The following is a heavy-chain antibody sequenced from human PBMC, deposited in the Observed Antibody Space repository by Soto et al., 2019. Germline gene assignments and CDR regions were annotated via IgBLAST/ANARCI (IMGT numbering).Heavy chain of an antibody. D-gene: IGHD3-9*01. J-gene: IGHJ4*02. CDR2: ISSGSKTI. CDR1: GFTFSGYS. Sequence: LRLSCAASGFTFSGYSVNWVRQAPGKGLEWVSYISSGSKTIYYAESVKGRFTVSRDNARNSQYLQMNSLRDEDTAVYYCVREDILGVRSFDYWGQGTLVTVSS. V-gene: IGHV3-48*02. CDR3: VREDILGVRSFDY.